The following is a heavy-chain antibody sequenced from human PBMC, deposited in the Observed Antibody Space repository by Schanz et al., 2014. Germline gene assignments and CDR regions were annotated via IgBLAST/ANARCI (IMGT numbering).Heavy chain of an antibody. CDR1: GFTFSDYY. D-gene: IGHD3-16*01. Sequence: PGGSLRLSCAASGFTFSDYYMAWIRQAPGKGLEWVSHISGSSIHKNYADSVKGRFSISRVNGETSVYLQINSLRVEDTAVYYCAKDLYNYGIFDSWGQGTLVTVSS. V-gene: IGHV3-11*05. CDR2: ISGSSIHK. J-gene: IGHJ5*01. CDR3: AKDLYNYGIFDS.